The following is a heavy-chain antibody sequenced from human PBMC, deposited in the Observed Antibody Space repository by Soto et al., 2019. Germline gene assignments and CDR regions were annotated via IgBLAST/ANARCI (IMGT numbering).Heavy chain of an antibody. V-gene: IGHV3-30*18. Sequence: GGSLRPSCAASGFTFSSFGMQWVCQAPGKGLEWVALISYDGGNKYYADSVKGRFTISRDNPKNTLYLQMSSLRADDTAVYFCAKNYYDRVGSYWVEHWGQGTLVTVSS. J-gene: IGHJ5*02. CDR3: AKNYYDRVGSYWVEH. D-gene: IGHD3-22*01. CDR1: GFTFSSFG. CDR2: ISYDGGNK.